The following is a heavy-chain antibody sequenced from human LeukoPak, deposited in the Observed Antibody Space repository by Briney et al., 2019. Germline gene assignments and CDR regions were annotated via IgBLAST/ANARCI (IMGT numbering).Heavy chain of an antibody. CDR2: ISSSSSTI. J-gene: IGHJ4*02. Sequence: GGSLRLSCAASGFTFSSYSMNWVRQAPGKGLEWVSYISSSSSTIYYADSVKGRFTISRDNSKNTLYLQMNSLRAEDTAVYYCAPSATGALFDYWGQGTLVTVSS. V-gene: IGHV3-48*01. D-gene: IGHD2-8*02. CDR3: APSATGALFDY. CDR1: GFTFSSYS.